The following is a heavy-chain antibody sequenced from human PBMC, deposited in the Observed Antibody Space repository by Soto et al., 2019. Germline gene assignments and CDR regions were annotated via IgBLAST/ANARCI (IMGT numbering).Heavy chain of an antibody. V-gene: IGHV4-34*01. CDR1: GGSFSGYY. D-gene: IGHD4-17*01. CDR2: INHSGST. CDR3: ATGPTVSRVGPFGY. Sequence: SETLSLTCAVYGGSFSGYYWSWIRQPPGKGLEWIGEINHSGSTNYNPSLKSRVTISVDTSKNQFSLKLSSVTAADTAVYCCATGPTVSRVGPFGYWGQGTLVTVSS. J-gene: IGHJ4*02.